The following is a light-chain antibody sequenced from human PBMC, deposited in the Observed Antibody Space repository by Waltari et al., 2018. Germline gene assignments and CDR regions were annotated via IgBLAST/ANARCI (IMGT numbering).Light chain of an antibody. CDR1: QSVSRN. Sequence: EIVMTQSPATLSVSPGERATLPCRPSQSVSRNLAWYQQKPGQAPRLLIYGSSIRATGITARFSGSGSGTEFTLTISGLQSEDSAVYYCQQYNDWPRTFGLGTRVEIE. CDR2: GSS. CDR3: QQYNDWPRT. J-gene: IGKJ1*01. V-gene: IGKV3-15*01.